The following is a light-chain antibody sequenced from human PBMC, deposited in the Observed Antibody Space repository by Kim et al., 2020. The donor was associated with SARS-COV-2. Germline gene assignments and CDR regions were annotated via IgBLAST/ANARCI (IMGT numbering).Light chain of an antibody. CDR1: QSGLYSSNNKNC. J-gene: IGKJ4*01. CDR3: QQYYDTPLT. V-gene: IGKV4-1*01. CDR2: WAS. Sequence: RATINCKSSQSGLYSSNNKNCLAWYQQKPGQPPKLLIYWASTRESGVPDRFSGSGSGTDFTLTISTLQAEDVAVYYCQQYYDTPLTFGGGTKLEI.